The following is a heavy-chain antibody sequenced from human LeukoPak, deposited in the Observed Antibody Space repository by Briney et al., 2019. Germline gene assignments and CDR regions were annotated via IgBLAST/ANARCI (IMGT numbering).Heavy chain of an antibody. CDR1: GYIFSDYG. CDR3: AKEEDIVVVPAANPLDY. J-gene: IGHJ4*02. D-gene: IGHD2-2*01. V-gene: IGHV3-30*18. CDR2: IAHDGSNK. Sequence: SGGSLRLSCAGSGYIFSDYGMHWVRQTPGKGLEWLALIAHDGSNKQYRDSVKGRFTVSRDNSKNTLYLQMNSLRAEDTAVYYCAKEEDIVVVPAANPLDYWGQGTLVTVSS.